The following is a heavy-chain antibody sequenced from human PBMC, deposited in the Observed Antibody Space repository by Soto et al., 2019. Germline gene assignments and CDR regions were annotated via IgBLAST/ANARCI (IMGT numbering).Heavy chain of an antibody. V-gene: IGHV4-39*01. D-gene: IGHD3-3*01. Sequence: SETLSLTCTVSGGSISSSSYYWGWIRQPPGKGLEGIGSIYYSGSTYYNPSLKSRVTISVDTSKNPFSLKLSSVTAADTAVYYCARQLRFLEWLSAQGGGWFDPWGQGTLVTVSS. CDR2: IYYSGST. CDR1: GGSISSSSYY. CDR3: ARQLRFLEWLSAQGGGWFDP. J-gene: IGHJ5*02.